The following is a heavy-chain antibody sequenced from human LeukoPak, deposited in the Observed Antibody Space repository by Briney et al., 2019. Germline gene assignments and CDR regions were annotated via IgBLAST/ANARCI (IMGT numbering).Heavy chain of an antibody. CDR2: MNPNSGNT. V-gene: IGHV1-8*03. Sequence: ASVKVSCKTSGYTFASYGISWVRQATGQGLEWMGWMNPNSGNTGYAQKFQGRVTITRNTSISTAYMELSSLRSEDTAVYYCARGRMELERRDYYYYMDVWGKGTTVTVSS. J-gene: IGHJ6*03. CDR3: ARGRMELERRDYYYYMDV. CDR1: GYTFASYG. D-gene: IGHD1-1*01.